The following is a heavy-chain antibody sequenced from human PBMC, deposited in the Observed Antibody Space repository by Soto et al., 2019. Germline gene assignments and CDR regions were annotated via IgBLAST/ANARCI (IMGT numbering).Heavy chain of an antibody. J-gene: IGHJ5*02. D-gene: IGHD3-22*01. Sequence: GASVKVSCKASGGTFSSSSISWVRQAPGQGLEWMGGIIPIFGTANYTQKFQGRVTITADESTSTAYMELSSLSSDDTAVYYCARPIQYYYERGGHSVWFDPWGIGTLIYRLL. CDR2: IIPIFGTA. CDR1: GGTFSSSS. V-gene: IGHV1-69*13. CDR3: ARPIQYYYERGGHSVWFDP.